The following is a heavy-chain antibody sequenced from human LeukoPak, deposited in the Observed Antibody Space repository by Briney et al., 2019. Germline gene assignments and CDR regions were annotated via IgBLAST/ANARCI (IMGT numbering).Heavy chain of an antibody. Sequence: GGSLRLSCAASGFTFEHHGMAWVRQVPGKGLEWVAGLSWNSEVIVYADSVKGRFTVSRDNAKGSLFLQMNSIRAEDAALYYCVTEGYYSGMDVWGQGTTVTVSS. J-gene: IGHJ6*02. CDR2: LSWNSEVI. V-gene: IGHV3-20*04. CDR1: GFTFEHHG. CDR3: VTEGYYSGMDV.